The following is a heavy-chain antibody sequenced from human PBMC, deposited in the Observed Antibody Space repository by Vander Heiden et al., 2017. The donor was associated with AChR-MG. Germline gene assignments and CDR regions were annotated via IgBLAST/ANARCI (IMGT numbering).Heavy chain of an antibody. CDR2: INAGGTNL. V-gene: IGHV3-23*01. Sequence: EVKLLESGGDLVQPAGSLRLSCAASGSTFRNYGMSWVREAPGKGLEWVSGINAGGTNLHYADSVKGRFTISRDNSKNTLFLQMNSLRADDTALYYCAKDWDNSGYYDYWGQGTLVTVSS. D-gene: IGHD3-22*01. J-gene: IGHJ4*02. CDR3: AKDWDNSGYYDY. CDR1: GSTFRNYG.